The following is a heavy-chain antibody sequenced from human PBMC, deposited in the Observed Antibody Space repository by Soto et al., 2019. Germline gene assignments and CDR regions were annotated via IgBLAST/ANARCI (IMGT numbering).Heavy chain of an antibody. CDR3: AKCMQAYWNYDAHHI. Sequence: GGSLRLSCAASGLTFSSYSMTWVRQAPGKGLEWVAHITASGGTTYYADSVKGRFTISRDTSRNTLYPQMNSLRAEDTALYYCAKCMQAYWNYDAHHIWGQGTMVTVSS. D-gene: IGHD1-7*01. CDR2: ITASGGTT. V-gene: IGHV3-23*01. CDR1: GLTFSSYS. J-gene: IGHJ3*02.